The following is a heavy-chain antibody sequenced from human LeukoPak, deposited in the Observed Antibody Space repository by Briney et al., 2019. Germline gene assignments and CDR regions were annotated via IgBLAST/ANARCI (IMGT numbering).Heavy chain of an antibody. CDR3: AGRGHRYSRD. V-gene: IGHV4-4*09. Sequence: SETLSLTCTVSGDSVTSGYWSWIRQPPGKGLEWIGYIYDSGITDYNPPLKSRLIISVDTSNNQFSLNLSSVTAVDTAVYYCAGRGHRYSRDWGQGILVTVSS. J-gene: IGHJ1*01. D-gene: IGHD2-15*01. CDR2: IYDSGIT. CDR1: GDSVTSGY.